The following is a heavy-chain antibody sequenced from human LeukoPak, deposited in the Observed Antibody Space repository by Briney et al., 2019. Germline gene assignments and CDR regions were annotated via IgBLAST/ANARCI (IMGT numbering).Heavy chain of an antibody. D-gene: IGHD3-22*01. V-gene: IGHV3-33*01. CDR2: IWYDGSNK. CDR3: ARELSPVVKYYFEY. Sequence: PGRSLRLSCAASGFTFSSYGIHWVRQAPGKGLEWVAVIWYDGSNKYYADSVKGRFTISGDNSKNTLYLQMNSLRAEDTALYYCARELSPVVKYYFEYWGQGTLVTVSP. CDR1: GFTFSSYG. J-gene: IGHJ4*02.